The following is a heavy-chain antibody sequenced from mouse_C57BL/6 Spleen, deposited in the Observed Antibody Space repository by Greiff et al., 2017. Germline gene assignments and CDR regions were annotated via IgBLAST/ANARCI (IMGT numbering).Heavy chain of an antibody. Sequence: PLQQSGPELVKPGASVKISCKASGYAFSSSWMNWVKQRPGKGLEWIGRIYPGDGDTNYNGKFKGKATLTADKSSSTAYMQLSSLTSEDSAVYFCARSPPYYGSSPWYFDVWGTGTTVTVSS. V-gene: IGHV1-82*01. J-gene: IGHJ1*03. CDR3: ARSPPYYGSSPWYFDV. D-gene: IGHD1-1*01. CDR1: GYAFSSSW. CDR2: IYPGDGDT.